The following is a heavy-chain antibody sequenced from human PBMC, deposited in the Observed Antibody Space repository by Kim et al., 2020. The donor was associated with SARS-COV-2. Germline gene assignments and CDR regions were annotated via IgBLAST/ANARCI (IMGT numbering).Heavy chain of an antibody. CDR1: GFTVSSNY. J-gene: IGHJ6*02. CDR2: IYSGGST. CDR3: ARDKPSSDYDILTGYPSRYYYYGRDV. Sequence: GGSLRLSCAASGFTVSSNYMSWVRQAPGKGLEWVSVIYSGGSTYYADSVKGRFTISRDNSKNTLYLQMNSLRAEDTAVYYCARDKPSSDYDILTGYPSRYYYYGRDVWGQGTTVTVSS. V-gene: IGHV3-53*01. D-gene: IGHD3-9*01.